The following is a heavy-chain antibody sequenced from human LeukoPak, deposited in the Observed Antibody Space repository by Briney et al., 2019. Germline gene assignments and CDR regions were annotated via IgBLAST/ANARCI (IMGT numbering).Heavy chain of an antibody. CDR1: GGSISSYY. V-gene: IGHV4-4*09. Sequence: SETLSLTCTVSGGSISSYYWSWIRQPPGKGLEWIGYIYTSGSTNYNPSLKSRVTISLDTSKNQFSLNLSSVTAADTAVCYCARGYDSSGSDYWGQGTLVTVSS. J-gene: IGHJ4*02. D-gene: IGHD3-22*01. CDR3: ARGYDSSGSDY. CDR2: IYTSGST.